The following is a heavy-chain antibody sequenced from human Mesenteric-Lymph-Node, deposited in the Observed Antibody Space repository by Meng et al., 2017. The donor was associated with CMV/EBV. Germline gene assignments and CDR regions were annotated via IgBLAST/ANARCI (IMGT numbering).Heavy chain of an antibody. V-gene: IGHV4-31*02. D-gene: IGHD4-23*01. CDR1: GGSISSDGYY. Sequence: VSGGSISSDGYYWSWIRQHPGMGLEWIGYIYHSGSTHYSPSLKSRVTISVDTSKNQFSLKLNSVTATDTAVYYCARARTVVTTHIDYWGQGTLVTVSS. J-gene: IGHJ4*02. CDR2: IYHSGST. CDR3: ARARTVVTTHIDY.